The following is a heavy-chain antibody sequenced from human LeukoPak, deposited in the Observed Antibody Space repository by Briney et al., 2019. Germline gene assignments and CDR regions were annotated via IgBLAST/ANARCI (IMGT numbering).Heavy chain of an antibody. CDR3: ASQRVGGATPTDYDY. D-gene: IGHD5-12*01. J-gene: IGHJ4*02. CDR2: IYYSGST. Sequence: SETLSLTCTVSGGSISSSSYYWGWIRQPPGKGLEWIGSIYYSGSTYYNPSLKSRVTISVDTSKNQFSLKLSSVTAADTAVYYCASQRVGGATPTDYDYWGQGTLVTVSS. V-gene: IGHV4-39*01. CDR1: GGSISSSSYY.